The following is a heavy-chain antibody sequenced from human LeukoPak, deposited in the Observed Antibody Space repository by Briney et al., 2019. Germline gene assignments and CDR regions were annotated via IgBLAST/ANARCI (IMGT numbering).Heavy chain of an antibody. CDR3: AKDEVLRFLEWLSPGAFDI. Sequence: GGSLRLSCTASGFTFSSYAMSWVRQAPGKGLEWVAFIRYDGSNKYYADSVKGRFTISRDNSKNTLYLQMNSLRAEDTAVYYCAKDEVLRFLEWLSPGAFDIWGQGTMVTVSS. CDR1: GFTFSSYA. J-gene: IGHJ3*02. D-gene: IGHD3-3*01. V-gene: IGHV3-30*02. CDR2: IRYDGSNK.